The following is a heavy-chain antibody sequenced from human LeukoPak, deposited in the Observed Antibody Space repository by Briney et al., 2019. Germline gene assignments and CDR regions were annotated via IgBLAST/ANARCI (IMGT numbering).Heavy chain of an antibody. CDR1: GFTFSSYW. Sequence: PGGSLRLSCAASGFTFSSYWMHWVRQAPGEGLVWVSRINGDGTSTDYADSVKGRFSISRDNAKNTLYLQMNSLRSEDMAVYYCAKEPHSDYSDHTDSFDIWGQGTMATVSS. V-gene: IGHV3-74*01. CDR3: AKEPHSDYSDHTDSFDI. J-gene: IGHJ3*02. CDR2: INGDGTST. D-gene: IGHD4-17*01.